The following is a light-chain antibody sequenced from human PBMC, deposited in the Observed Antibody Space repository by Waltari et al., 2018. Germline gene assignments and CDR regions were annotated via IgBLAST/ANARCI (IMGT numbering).Light chain of an antibody. CDR1: KLGEKS. J-gene: IGLJ2*01. CDR3: QASDSRTAV. CDR2: QDN. V-gene: IGLV3-1*01. Sequence: SYELTQSPSVSVSLGQTARIACAGDKLGEKSVSWYKQKPGRAPLLVIYQDNRRPPAIPGRFSGSNSGNTATLTVSGTQAMDEADYYCQASDSRTAVFGGGTKLTVL.